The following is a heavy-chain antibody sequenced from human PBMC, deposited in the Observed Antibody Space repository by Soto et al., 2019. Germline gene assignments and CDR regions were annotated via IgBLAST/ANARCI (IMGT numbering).Heavy chain of an antibody. Sequence: GASVKVSCKASGGTFSSYAISWVRQAPGQGLEWMGGIIPIFGTANYAQKFQGRVTITADESTSTAYMELSSLRSEDTAVYYCARVQLKGSGSYYNTDYYYYYGMDVWGQGTTVTVSS. CDR3: ARVQLKGSGSYYNTDYYYYYGMDV. V-gene: IGHV1-69*13. J-gene: IGHJ6*02. CDR2: IIPIFGTA. D-gene: IGHD3-10*01. CDR1: GGTFSSYA.